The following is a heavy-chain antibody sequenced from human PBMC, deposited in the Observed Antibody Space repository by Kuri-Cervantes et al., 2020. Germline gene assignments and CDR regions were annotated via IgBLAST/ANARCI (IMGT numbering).Heavy chain of an antibody. CDR1: GYTFTSYD. Sequence: GESLKISCKASGYTFTSYDINWVRQATGQGLEWMGWMNPNSGNTGYAQKFQGRVTMTRNTSISTAYMELSSLRSEDTAVYYCARAYPGSSSWYVYWGQGTTVTVSS. D-gene: IGHD6-13*01. V-gene: IGHV1-8*01. CDR3: ARAYPGSSSWYVY. J-gene: IGHJ6*02. CDR2: MNPNSGNT.